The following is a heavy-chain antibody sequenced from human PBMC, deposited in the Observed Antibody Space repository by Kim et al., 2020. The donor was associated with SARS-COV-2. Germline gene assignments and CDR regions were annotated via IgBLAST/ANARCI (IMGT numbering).Heavy chain of an antibody. D-gene: IGHD6-19*01. CDR1: GGSFSGYY. Sequence: SETLSLTCTVSGGSFSGYYWSWIRQRPGKGLERVGEINNSGSTNSNPTLKSRVPITVDTAKNKFHLTLSPVTAAATAAYYCSSAGRQGLVLPLFFSFDY. V-gene: IGHV4-34*01. CDR3: SSAGRQGLVLPLFFSFDY. CDR2: INNSGST. J-gene: IGHJ4*01.